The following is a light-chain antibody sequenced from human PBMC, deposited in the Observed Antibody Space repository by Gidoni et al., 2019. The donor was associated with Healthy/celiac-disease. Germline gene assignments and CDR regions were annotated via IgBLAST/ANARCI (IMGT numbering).Light chain of an antibody. J-gene: IGLJ2*01. Sequence: SYVLTQPPSVSVAPGKTARITCGGNNIGSKSVNWYQQKPGQAPVLVIYYDSDRPSGIPERFSGSNSGNTATLTISRVEAGDEADYYCQVWDSFVVFGGGTKLTVL. V-gene: IGLV3-21*04. CDR1: NIGSKS. CDR2: YDS. CDR3: QVWDSFVV.